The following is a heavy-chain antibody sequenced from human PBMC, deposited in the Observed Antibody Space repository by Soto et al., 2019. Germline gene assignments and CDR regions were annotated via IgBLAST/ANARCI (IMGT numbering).Heavy chain of an antibody. CDR1: GFTFSSYS. J-gene: IGHJ4*02. CDR3: ARSSSPPYFDY. CDR2: ISSSSSYV. D-gene: IGHD6-6*01. V-gene: IGHV3-21*01. Sequence: GGSLRLSCAASGFTFSSYSMNWVRQAPGKGLEWVSSISSSSSYVYYADSVKGRFTISRDNAKNSLYLQMNSLRAEDTAVYYCARSSSPPYFDYWGQGTLVTVSS.